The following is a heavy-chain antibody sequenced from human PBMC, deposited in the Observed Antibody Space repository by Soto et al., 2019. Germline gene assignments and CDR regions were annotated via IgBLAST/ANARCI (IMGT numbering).Heavy chain of an antibody. V-gene: IGHV1-18*01. CDR2: FNAYNGNT. Sequence: QVQLVQSGAEVKKPGASVKVAFKAYGYTFTSYGISWVRQAPGQGLEWMGWFNAYNGNTHSAQKLQGRVTMTTDTSTSTAYMELRSLRSDDTAVYYCATTLPPIDYWGQGTLVTVSS. CDR1: GYTFTSYG. CDR3: ATTLPPIDY. J-gene: IGHJ4*02. D-gene: IGHD1-26*01.